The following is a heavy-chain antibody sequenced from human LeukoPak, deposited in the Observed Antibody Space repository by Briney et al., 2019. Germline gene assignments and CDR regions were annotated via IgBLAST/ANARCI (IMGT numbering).Heavy chain of an antibody. CDR1: GYTFTNYY. CDR2: INTYNGDT. D-gene: IGHD3-10*01. CDR3: ARDPLRFGELLGYFDY. Sequence: ASVKVSCKPSGYTFTNYYISWLGQAPGQGLEWMAWINTYNGDTNYAQKFEGRVTMTTDTYTSTSFLDLRSLTSDDTAVYYCARDPLRFGELLGYFDYWGQGTLVTVSS. J-gene: IGHJ4*02. V-gene: IGHV1-18*01.